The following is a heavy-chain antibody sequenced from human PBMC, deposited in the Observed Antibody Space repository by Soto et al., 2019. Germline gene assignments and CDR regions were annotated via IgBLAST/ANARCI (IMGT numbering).Heavy chain of an antibody. D-gene: IGHD2-15*01. CDR1: GFTFSSYA. Sequence: GGSLRLSCAASGFTFSSYAMSWVRQAPGKGLEWVSVIDGSGGDRSLADSVKGRFTISRDNSKNTLYLQMDRLRVEDTARYYCAKGIVAAAYVETSPFDFWGQGTLVTVSS. J-gene: IGHJ4*02. CDR2: IDGSGGDR. V-gene: IGHV3-23*01. CDR3: AKGIVAAAYVETSPFDF.